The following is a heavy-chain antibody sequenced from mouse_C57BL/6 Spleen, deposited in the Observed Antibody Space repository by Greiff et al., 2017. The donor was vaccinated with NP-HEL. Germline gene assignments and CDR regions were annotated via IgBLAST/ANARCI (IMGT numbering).Heavy chain of an antibody. J-gene: IGHJ2*01. CDR2: ISSGGSYT. CDR3: ARHSLYDYDVLLFDY. CDR1: GFTFSSYG. V-gene: IGHV5-6*01. Sequence: EVKLVESGGDLVKPGGSLKLSCAASGFTFSSYGMSWVRQTPDKRLEWVATISSGGSYTYYPDSVKGRFTISRDNAKNTLYLQMSSLKSEDTAMYYCARHSLYDYDVLLFDYWGQGTTLTVSS. D-gene: IGHD2-4*01.